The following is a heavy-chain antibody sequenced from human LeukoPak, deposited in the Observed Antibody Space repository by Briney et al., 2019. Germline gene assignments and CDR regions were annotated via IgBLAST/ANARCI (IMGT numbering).Heavy chain of an antibody. CDR1: GFTFSSYS. D-gene: IGHD1-26*01. CDR3: ASLQQGATRGLFDY. CDR2: ISSSSSYI. V-gene: IGHV3-21*01. J-gene: IGHJ4*02. Sequence: GGSLRLSCAASGFTFSSYSMNWVRQAPGKGLEWVSSISSSSSYIYYADSAKGRFTISRDNAKNSLYLQMNSLRAEDTAVYYCASLQQGATRGLFDYWGQGTLVTVPS.